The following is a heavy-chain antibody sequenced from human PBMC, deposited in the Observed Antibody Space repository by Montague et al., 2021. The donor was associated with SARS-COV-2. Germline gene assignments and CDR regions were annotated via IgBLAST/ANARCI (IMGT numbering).Heavy chain of an antibody. CDR2: IYYSGST. J-gene: IGHJ4*02. Sequence: SETLSLTCTVSGGSISSSSYYWGWIRQPPGKGLEWIGSIYYSGSTYYNPSLKSRVTISVDTSKNQFSLKLSSVTAADTAVYYCASTVHYYAHFDSWGQGTLVSVSS. D-gene: IGHD3-22*01. V-gene: IGHV4-39*07. CDR3: ASTVHYYAHFDS. CDR1: GGSISSSSYY.